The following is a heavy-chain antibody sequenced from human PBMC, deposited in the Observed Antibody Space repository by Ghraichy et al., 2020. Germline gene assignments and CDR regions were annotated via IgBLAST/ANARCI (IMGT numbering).Heavy chain of an antibody. CDR1: GFTFSKAA. D-gene: IGHD4-17*01. V-gene: IGHV3-23*01. Sequence: GGSLRLSCTTSGFTFSKAALNWVRQAPGKGLKWVAGISGSGDNIIYAESVRGRFTISRDISRNIVFLQMNSVRPDDTAVYYCAKTNYGAYDEFDFWGQGTLVTVS. J-gene: IGHJ4*02. CDR2: ISGSGDNI. CDR3: AKTNYGAYDEFDF.